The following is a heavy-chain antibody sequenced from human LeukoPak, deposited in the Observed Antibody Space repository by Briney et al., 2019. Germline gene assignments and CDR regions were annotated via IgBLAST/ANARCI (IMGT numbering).Heavy chain of an antibody. D-gene: IGHD6-19*01. CDR2: IYSGGST. CDR3: ARYSSGWYGEKKYYFDY. CDR1: GFTVSSNY. Sequence: QPGGSLRLSCAASGFTVSSNYMSWVRQAPGKGLEWVSVIYSGGSTYYADSVKGRFTISRDNSKNTPYLQMNGLRAEDTAVYYCARYSSGWYGEKKYYFDYWGQGTLVTVSS. J-gene: IGHJ4*02. V-gene: IGHV3-53*01.